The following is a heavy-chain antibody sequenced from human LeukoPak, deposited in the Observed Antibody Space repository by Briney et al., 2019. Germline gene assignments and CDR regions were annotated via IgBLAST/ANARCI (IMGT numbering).Heavy chain of an antibody. J-gene: IGHJ4*02. CDR1: GFTFSAYW. Sequence: GSLRLSCVASGFTFSAYWMSWVRQAPGKGLEWVANIKQDGSEKYYVDSVKGRFTISRDNAKNSVYLQMNSLRAEDTALYYCAANGGPFDFWGQGILVTVSS. CDR2: IKQDGSEK. D-gene: IGHD4-23*01. V-gene: IGHV3-7*05. CDR3: AANGGPFDF.